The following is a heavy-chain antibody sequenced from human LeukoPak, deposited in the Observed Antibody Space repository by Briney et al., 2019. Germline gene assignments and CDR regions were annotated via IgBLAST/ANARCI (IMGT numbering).Heavy chain of an antibody. Sequence: KPSETLSLTCTVSGGSISSYYWSWIRQPPGKGLEWIGYIYYSGSTNYNPSLKSRVTISVDTSKNQFSLKLSSVTAADTAVYYCARVSRGYSSSWTPLWGQGTLVTVSS. CDR3: ARVSRGYSSSWTPL. D-gene: IGHD6-13*01. CDR2: IYYSGST. CDR1: GGSISSYY. V-gene: IGHV4-59*12. J-gene: IGHJ4*02.